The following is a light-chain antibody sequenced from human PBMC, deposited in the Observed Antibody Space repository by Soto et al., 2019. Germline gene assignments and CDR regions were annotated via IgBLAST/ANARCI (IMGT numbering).Light chain of an antibody. CDR3: HQYGSSPPR. J-gene: IGKJ1*01. Sequence: ENVLTQSPGTLYLSPGEKATLSCRASQTLASNSLDRYQQRPGQAPRPLIYGASDRGTGISDRFTGGGSGTDSTLTITEQAPGDLLTYYFHQYGSSPPRFSQGTKLYI. CDR2: GAS. CDR1: QTLASNS. V-gene: IGKV3-20*01.